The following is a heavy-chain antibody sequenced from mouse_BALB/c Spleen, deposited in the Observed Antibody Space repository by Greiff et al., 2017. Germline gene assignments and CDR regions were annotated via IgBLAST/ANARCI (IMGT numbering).Heavy chain of an antibody. Sequence: VQGVESGPGLVAPSQSLSITCTVSGFSLTGYGVNWVRQPPGKGLEWLGMIWGDGSTDYNSALKSRLSISKDNSKSQVFLKMNSLQTDDTARYYCARNIYYYGSSYAMDYWGQGTSVTVSS. CDR2: IWGDGST. V-gene: IGHV2-6-7*01. CDR1: GFSLTGYG. D-gene: IGHD1-1*01. J-gene: IGHJ4*01. CDR3: ARNIYYYGSSYAMDY.